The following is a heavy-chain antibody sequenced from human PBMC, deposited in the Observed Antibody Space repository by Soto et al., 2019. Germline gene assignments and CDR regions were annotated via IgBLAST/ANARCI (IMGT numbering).Heavy chain of an antibody. D-gene: IGHD3-10*01. Sequence: SETLSLTCIVSGGSITNNDYYWGWIRRPPGKGLEWIGTIHYSGGASYNPSLKSRVIISADTSKNQFSLRLSSVTAADTAVYYCAMRTPLYASESSRFDPWGQGALVTVSS. CDR2: IHYSGGA. J-gene: IGHJ5*02. V-gene: IGHV4-39*01. CDR1: GGSITNNDYY. CDR3: AMRTPLYASESSRFDP.